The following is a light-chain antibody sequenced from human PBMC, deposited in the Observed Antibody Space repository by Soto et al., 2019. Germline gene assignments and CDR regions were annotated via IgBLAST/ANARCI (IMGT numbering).Light chain of an antibody. CDR2: GAS. CDR3: QHDYNLLT. Sequence: EIVLRQSQGTLCLSPGERATLSCRASQSVSSNLAWYQQKPGQAPRLLIYGASTRATGIPARFSGSGSGTEFTLTVSSLQPEDFAVYYCQHDYNLLTFGGGTKVDIK. V-gene: IGKV3-15*01. CDR1: QSVSSN. J-gene: IGKJ4*01.